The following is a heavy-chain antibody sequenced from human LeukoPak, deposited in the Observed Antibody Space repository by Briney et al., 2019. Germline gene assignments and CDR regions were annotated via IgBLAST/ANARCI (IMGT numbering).Heavy chain of an antibody. CDR2: IYYSGST. D-gene: IGHD4-23*01. V-gene: IGHV4-59*08. J-gene: IGHJ4*02. CDR3: ARSDYGGNSDY. CDR1: GGSISSYY. Sequence: SETLSPTCTVSGGSISSYYWSWIRQPPGKGLEWIGYIYYSGSTNYNPSLKSRVTISVDTSKNQFSLKLSSVTAADTAVYYCARSDYGGNSDYWGQGTLVTVSS.